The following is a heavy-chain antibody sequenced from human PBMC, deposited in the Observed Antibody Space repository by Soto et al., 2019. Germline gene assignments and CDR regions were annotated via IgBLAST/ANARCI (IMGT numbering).Heavy chain of an antibody. CDR1: GGSISNFY. CDR3: ARGSAAGLDYYIDY. D-gene: IGHD6-13*01. V-gene: IGHV4-59*01. CDR2: IYFSGST. Sequence: QVQLQESGPGLVKPSETLSLTCIVSGGSISNFYWSWIRQPPGKGLEWIGYIYFSGSTNYNPSLKSRVTISVDTSKIQFSLKLSSVTAADTALYFCARGSAAGLDYYIDYWGQGTLVTVSS. J-gene: IGHJ4*02.